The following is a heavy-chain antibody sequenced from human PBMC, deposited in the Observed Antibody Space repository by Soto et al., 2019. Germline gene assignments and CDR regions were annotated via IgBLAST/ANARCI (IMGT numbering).Heavy chain of an antibody. V-gene: IGHV3-23*01. CDR3: AKADGEQWLIPHLDN. J-gene: IGHJ1*01. D-gene: IGHD6-19*01. CDR1: GFNFKKFA. Sequence: GGSLRLSCEASGFNFKKFAMGWVRQAPGEGLEWVSGISCCGGSTFYADSVKGRFSLARDDSKDTLSLQLNSLRVEDTAHYYCAKADGEQWLIPHLDNWGQGTQVTVSS. CDR2: ISCCGGST.